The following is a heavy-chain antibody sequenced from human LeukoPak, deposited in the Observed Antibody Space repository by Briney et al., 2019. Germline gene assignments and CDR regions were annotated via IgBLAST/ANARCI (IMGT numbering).Heavy chain of an antibody. CDR1: GYTFTSYY. D-gene: IGHD3-10*01. CDR2: INPSGGST. J-gene: IGHJ5*02. CDR3: ARGHEGFGELGSWFDP. V-gene: IGHV1-46*01. Sequence: GAAVKVSCKASGYTFTSYYMHWVRQAPGQGLEWMGIINPSGGSTSYAQMFQGRVTMTRDTSTSTVYMELSSLRSEDTAVYYCARGHEGFGELGSWFDPWGQGTLVTVSS.